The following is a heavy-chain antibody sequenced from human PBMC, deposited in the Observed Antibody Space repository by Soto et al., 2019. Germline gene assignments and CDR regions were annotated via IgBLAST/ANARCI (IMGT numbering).Heavy chain of an antibody. D-gene: IGHD2-21*01. CDR2: MSNDGSNI. V-gene: IGHV3-30*14. CDR3: ERHLISITAPVEFDS. CDR1: GFTFSTYA. Sequence: QVHLVESGGGVVQPGRSLRLSCAASGFTFSTYAMQWVREAPGKALEGVAFMSNDGSNIYYADSVKGRFTVSRDNSNKTLYIQMHRLRPEHTADYYCERHLISITAPVEFDSWGQGSLITLSS. J-gene: IGHJ4*02.